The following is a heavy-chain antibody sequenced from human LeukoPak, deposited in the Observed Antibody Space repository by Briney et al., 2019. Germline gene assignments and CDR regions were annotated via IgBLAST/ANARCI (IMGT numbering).Heavy chain of an antibody. CDR2: LRYDGSNK. J-gene: IGHJ6*03. CDR3: AKDTEGYSSSYYYYYMDV. Sequence: GGSLRLSCAASGFIFSGYGMHWVRQAPGKGLEWVAFLRYDGSNKYYADSVKGRFTISRDNSKNTLYLQMNSLRAEDTAVYYCAKDTEGYSSSYYYYYMDVWGKGTTVTVSS. D-gene: IGHD6-6*01. V-gene: IGHV3-30*02. CDR1: GFIFSGYG.